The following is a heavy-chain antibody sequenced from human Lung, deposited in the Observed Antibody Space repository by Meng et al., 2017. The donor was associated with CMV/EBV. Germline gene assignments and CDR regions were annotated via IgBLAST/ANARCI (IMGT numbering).Heavy chain of an antibody. V-gene: IGHV3-7*01. CDR3: ARVRKAVVSPNYVDY. Sequence: GESLKISCAASGFTFSSYWMSWVRQAPGKGLEWVANIKQDGSEKYYVDSVKGRFTISRDNAKNSLYLQMNSLRAEDTAVYYCARVRKAVVSPNYVDYWGHGTLVTVSS. D-gene: IGHD6-19*01. J-gene: IGHJ4*01. CDR1: GFTFSSYW. CDR2: IKQDGSEK.